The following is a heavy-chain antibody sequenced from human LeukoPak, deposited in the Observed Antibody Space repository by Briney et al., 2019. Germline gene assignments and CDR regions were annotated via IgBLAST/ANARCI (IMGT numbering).Heavy chain of an antibody. Sequence: ASVKLSCSFSVYTFTSYCIICVRQAPGQGREWMGYISAYNGNTNYAQKLQGRVTMTTDTPPSTAYRELRSLRSDDVAVYYCARDRQYYDFWSGPDYWGQGTLVPVSS. V-gene: IGHV1-18*03. D-gene: IGHD3-3*01. CDR2: ISAYNGNT. J-gene: IGHJ4*02. CDR1: VYTFTSYC. CDR3: ARDRQYYDFWSGPDY.